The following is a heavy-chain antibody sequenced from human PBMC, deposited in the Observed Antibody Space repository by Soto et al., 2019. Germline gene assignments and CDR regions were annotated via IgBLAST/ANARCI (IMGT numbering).Heavy chain of an antibody. CDR1: CVSISSSSYY. CDR2: IYYSGST. CDR3: ACIFSGGYGYGFYYYGMDV. J-gene: IGHJ6*02. D-gene: IGHD5-18*01. Sequence: PSETLSLTCTLSCVSISSSSYYGGWSRQPPGKGLEWIGSIYYSGSTYYNPSLKSRVTISVDTSKNQFSLKLSSVTAADTAVYYCACIFSGGYGYGFYYYGMDVWGQGTTVS. V-gene: IGHV4-39*01.